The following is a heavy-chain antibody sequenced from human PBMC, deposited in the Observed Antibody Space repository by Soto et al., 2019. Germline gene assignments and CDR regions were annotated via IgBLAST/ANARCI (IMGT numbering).Heavy chain of an antibody. D-gene: IGHD1-20*01. CDR2: IYYSGST. V-gene: IGHV4-59*01. J-gene: IGHJ4*02. CDR3: ARYNWNYFDY. CDR1: GGSISSYY. Sequence: QVQLQESGPGLVKPSETLSLTCTVSGGSISSYYWSWIRQPPGKGLEWIGYIYYSGSTNYNPSLKSRVTISVDTSKNQFSLKLSSVTAADTAVYYCARYNWNYFDYWGQGTRVTVSS.